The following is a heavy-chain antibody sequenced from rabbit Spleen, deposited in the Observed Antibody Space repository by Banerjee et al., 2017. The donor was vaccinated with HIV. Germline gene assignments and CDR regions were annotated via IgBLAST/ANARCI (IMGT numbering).Heavy chain of an antibody. D-gene: IGHD1-1*01. CDR2: IDPVFGIT. CDR3: ARDTSSSFSSYGMDL. J-gene: IGHJ6*01. Sequence: EQLVESGGGLVQPEGSLTLTCKASGVSLNDKDVMCWVRQAPGKGLEWIGYIDPVFGITYYANWVSGRFSISRENAQNTVFLQMTSLTVADTATYFCARDTSSSFSSYGMDLWGPGTLVTVS. CDR1: GVSLNDKD. V-gene: IGHV1S47*01.